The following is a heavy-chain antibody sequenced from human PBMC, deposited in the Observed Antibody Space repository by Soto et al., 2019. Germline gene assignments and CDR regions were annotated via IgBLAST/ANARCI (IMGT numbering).Heavy chain of an antibody. CDR3: ARGRQQAVVGASTMIDFPNPLQPLP. J-gene: IGHJ5*02. Sequence: PGGSLRLSCVASGFTLSRQAMYWVRQAPGRGLEWVAILSSNGVAESYARSAQGRFNISRDSSKNTLYLQMNSLTAEDTGIYYCARGRQQAVVGASTMIDFPNPLQPLPWG. V-gene: IGHV3-30-3*01. CDR2: LSSNGVAE. CDR1: GFTLSRQA. D-gene: IGHD3-22*01.